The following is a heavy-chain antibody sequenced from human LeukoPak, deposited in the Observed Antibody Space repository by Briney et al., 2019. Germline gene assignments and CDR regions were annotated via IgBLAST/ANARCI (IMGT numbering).Heavy chain of an antibody. CDR2: ISWDGGST. CDR1: GFTFDDYA. Sequence: PGGSLRLSCAASGFTFDDYAMHWVRQAPGKGLEWVSLISWDGGSTYYADSVKGRFTISRDNSKNSLYLQMNSLRAEDTALYYCAKDGNSRFYSSGWHYYYYGMDVWGQGTTVTVSS. J-gene: IGHJ6*02. D-gene: IGHD6-19*01. CDR3: AKDGNSRFYSSGWHYYYYGMDV. V-gene: IGHV3-43D*03.